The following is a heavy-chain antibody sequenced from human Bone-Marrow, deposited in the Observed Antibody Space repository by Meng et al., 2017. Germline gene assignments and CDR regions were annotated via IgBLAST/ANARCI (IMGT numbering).Heavy chain of an antibody. Sequence: SVKVSCKASGGTFSSYAISWVRQAPGQGLEWMGGIIPIFGTANYAQKFQGRVTITTDESTSTAYMELSSLRSEDTAVYYRARGIVVVPAGYGMDVWGRGTTVTVSS. CDR3: ARGIVVVPAGYGMDV. CDR2: IIPIFGTA. J-gene: IGHJ6*02. V-gene: IGHV1-69*05. CDR1: GGTFSSYA. D-gene: IGHD2-2*01.